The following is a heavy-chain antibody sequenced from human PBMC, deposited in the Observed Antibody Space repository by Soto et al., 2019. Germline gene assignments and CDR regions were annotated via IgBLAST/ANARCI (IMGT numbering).Heavy chain of an antibody. CDR1: GFTFSSYA. J-gene: IGHJ6*02. V-gene: IGHV3-30-3*01. Sequence: PGGSLRLSCAASGFTFSSYAMHWVRQAPGKGLEWVAVISYDGSNKYYADSVKGRFTISRDNSKNTLYLQMNSLRAEDTAVYYCARVGITMVRGVIMADYYYYGMDVWGQGTTVTVSS. CDR2: ISYDGSNK. CDR3: ARVGITMVRGVIMADYYYYGMDV. D-gene: IGHD3-10*01.